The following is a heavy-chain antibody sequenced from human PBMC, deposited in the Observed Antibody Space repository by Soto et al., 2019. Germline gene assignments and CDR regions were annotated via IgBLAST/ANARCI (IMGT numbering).Heavy chain of an antibody. CDR1: GGSISSSSYY. CDR3: ARHEVAAAQNWFDP. J-gene: IGHJ5*02. V-gene: IGHV4-39*01. Sequence: QLQLQESGPGLVKPSETLSLTCTVSGGSISSSSYYWGWIRQPPGKGLEWIGSIYYSGSTYYNPSLKSRVTISVDTSKNQFSLKLSSVTAADTAVYYCARHEVAAAQNWFDPWGQGTLVTVSS. D-gene: IGHD6-13*01. CDR2: IYYSGST.